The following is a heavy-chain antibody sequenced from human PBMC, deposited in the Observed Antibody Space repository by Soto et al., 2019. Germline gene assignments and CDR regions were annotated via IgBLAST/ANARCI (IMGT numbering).Heavy chain of an antibody. J-gene: IGHJ6*02. D-gene: IGHD6-19*01. CDR3: ARDYSSGWYVSYYYYYGMDV. V-gene: IGHV3-30-3*01. CDR1: GFTFSSYA. Sequence: PGGSLRLSCAASGFTFSSYAMHWVRQAPGKGLEWVAVISYDGSNKYYADSVKGRFTISRDNSKNTLYLQMNSLRAEDTAVYYCARDYSSGWYVSYYYYYGMDVWGQGTTVTVSS. CDR2: ISYDGSNK.